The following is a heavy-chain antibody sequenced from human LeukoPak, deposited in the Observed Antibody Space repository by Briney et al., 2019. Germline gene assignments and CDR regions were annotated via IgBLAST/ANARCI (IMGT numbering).Heavy chain of an antibody. D-gene: IGHD5-24*01. V-gene: IGHV1-69*04. Sequence: SVKVSCKVSGGTFSSYAISWVRQAPGQGLEWMGRIIPILGIANYAQKFQGRVTITADKSTSTAYMELSSLRSEDTAVYYCAGGARRDGYNYYFDYWGQGTLVTVSS. J-gene: IGHJ4*02. CDR2: IIPILGIA. CDR1: GGTFSSYA. CDR3: AGGARRDGYNYYFDY.